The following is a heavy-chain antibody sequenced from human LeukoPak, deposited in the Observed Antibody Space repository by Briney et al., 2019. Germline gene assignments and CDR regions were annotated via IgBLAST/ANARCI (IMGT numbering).Heavy chain of an antibody. V-gene: IGHV4-59*01. CDR3: ARDRLRNWYFDL. CDR2: IYNSGST. CDR1: GGSISTYY. D-gene: IGHD5-12*01. J-gene: IGHJ2*01. Sequence: SETLSLTCTVSGGSISTYYWSWIRQPPGKGLEWIGYIYNSGSTNYNPSLKSRVTISVDTSKNRFSLYLNSVTAADTAVYYCARDRLRNWYFDLWGRGTLVTVSS.